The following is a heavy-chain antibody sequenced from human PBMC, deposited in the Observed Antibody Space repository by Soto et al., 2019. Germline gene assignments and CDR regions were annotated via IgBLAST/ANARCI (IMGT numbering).Heavy chain of an antibody. CDR3: ARHFDWLQQNRDNWFDP. Sequence: SETLSLTCTVSGGSISSSSYYWGGIRQPPGKGLEWIGRIYYSGSTYYNPSLKSRVTISVDTSKNQFSLKLSSVTAADTAVYYCARHFDWLQQNRDNWFDPWGQGTLVTVSS. J-gene: IGHJ5*02. CDR1: GGSISSSSYY. D-gene: IGHD3-9*01. V-gene: IGHV4-39*01. CDR2: IYYSGST.